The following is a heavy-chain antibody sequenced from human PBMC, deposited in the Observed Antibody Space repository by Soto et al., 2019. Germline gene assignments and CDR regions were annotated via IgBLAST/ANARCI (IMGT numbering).Heavy chain of an antibody. Sequence: GGSLRLSCAASGFTFSNYDMSWVRQAPGKGLEWVSTVSGSGSTTYYADSVKGRFTISRDNAKNTVYLQMNSLRAEDAAVYYCARGGFRKWLLDHWGKGTLVTVSS. CDR2: VSGSGSTT. J-gene: IGHJ4*02. D-gene: IGHD6-19*01. CDR3: ARGGFRKWLLDH. V-gene: IGHV3-23*01. CDR1: GFTFSNYD.